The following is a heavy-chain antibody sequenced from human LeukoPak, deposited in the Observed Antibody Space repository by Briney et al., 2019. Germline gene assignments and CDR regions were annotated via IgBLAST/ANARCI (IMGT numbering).Heavy chain of an antibody. CDR2: IKHDGSEK. D-gene: IGHD3-22*01. CDR3: ARDGQIITGLDY. J-gene: IGHJ4*02. V-gene: IGHV3-7*03. CDR1: GFTFSRHW. Sequence: GGSLRLSCAASGFTFSRHWMTWVRQAPGKGLEWVANIKHDGSEKNYVDSVKGRFTISRDNAKNSLYLQMNSLRAEDTAVYYCARDGQIITGLDYWGQGTLVTVSS.